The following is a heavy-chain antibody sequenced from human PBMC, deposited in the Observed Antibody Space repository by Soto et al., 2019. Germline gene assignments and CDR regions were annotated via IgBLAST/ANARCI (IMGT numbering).Heavy chain of an antibody. V-gene: IGHV3-48*01. Sequence: GGSLRLSCAASGFTFSSYSMNWVRQAPGKGLEWVSYISSSSSTIYYADSVKGRFTISRDNAKNSLYLQMNSLRAEDTAVYYFARGPKSFYYDILSYYMDVWGKGTTVTVSS. D-gene: IGHD3-9*01. J-gene: IGHJ6*03. CDR3: ARGPKSFYYDILSYYMDV. CDR1: GFTFSSYS. CDR2: ISSSSSTI.